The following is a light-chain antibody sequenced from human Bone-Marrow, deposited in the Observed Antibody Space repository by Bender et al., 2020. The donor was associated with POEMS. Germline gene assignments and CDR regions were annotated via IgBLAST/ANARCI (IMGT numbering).Light chain of an antibody. CDR3: CSYAGGSTHWV. CDR1: SSDIGYFNY. CDR2: AVN. V-gene: IGLV2-8*01. J-gene: IGLJ3*02. Sequence: QSALTQPPSASGSPGQSVTISCTGTSSDIGYFNYVSWYQQHPGKAPKLIISAVNQRPSGVPDRFSGSKSGNTASLTISGLQTEDEADYYCCSYAGGSTHWVFGGGTKLTVL.